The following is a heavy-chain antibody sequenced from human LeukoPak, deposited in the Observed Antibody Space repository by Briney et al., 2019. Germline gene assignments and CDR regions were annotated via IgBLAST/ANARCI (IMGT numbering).Heavy chain of an antibody. CDR2: INPNSGGT. CDR3: ARKTRSVVVVPAATTGYYGMDV. Sequence: ASVKVSCKASGYTFTGYYMHWVRQAPGQGLEWMGRINPNSGGTNYAQKFQGRVTMTRDTSISTAYMELSRLRSDDTAVYYCARKTRSVVVVPAATTGYYGMDVWGQGTTVTVS. V-gene: IGHV1-2*06. CDR1: GYTFTGYY. J-gene: IGHJ6*02. D-gene: IGHD2-2*01.